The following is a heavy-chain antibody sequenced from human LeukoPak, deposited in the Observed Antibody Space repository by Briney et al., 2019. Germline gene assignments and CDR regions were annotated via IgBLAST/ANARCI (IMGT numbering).Heavy chain of an antibody. D-gene: IGHD6-13*01. CDR2: IWYDGSNK. CDR1: GFTFSSYG. CDR3: ARDLAAAGTTPVDY. V-gene: IGHV3-33*01. J-gene: IGHJ4*02. Sequence: GRALRLSCAASGFTFSSYGMHGVRQALGKGLEWVVVIWYDGSNKYYADSVKGRFTISRDNSKNTLYLQMNSLRAEDTAVYYCARDLAAAGTTPVDYWGQGTLVTVSS.